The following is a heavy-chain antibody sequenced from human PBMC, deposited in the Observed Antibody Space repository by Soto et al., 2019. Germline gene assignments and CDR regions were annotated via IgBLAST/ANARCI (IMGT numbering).Heavy chain of an antibody. J-gene: IGHJ4*02. CDR3: ARHVRIEAADCDY. Sequence: GESLKISCKGSGYSFTSYWISWVRQMPGKGLEWMGRIDPSDSYTNYSPSFQGHVTISADKSISTAYLQWSSLKASDTAMYYCARHVRIEAADCDYSGQGTLVTVSS. D-gene: IGHD1-26*01. CDR2: IDPSDSYT. V-gene: IGHV5-10-1*01. CDR1: GYSFTSYW.